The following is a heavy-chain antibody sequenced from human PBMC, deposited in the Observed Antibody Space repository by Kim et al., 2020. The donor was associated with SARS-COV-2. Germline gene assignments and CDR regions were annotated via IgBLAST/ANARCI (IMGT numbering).Heavy chain of an antibody. J-gene: IGHJ6*02. V-gene: IGHV4-34*01. CDR3: ARGGGSYYYYYGMDV. D-gene: IGHD3-10*01. Sequence: PPLKSRVTISVDTSKNQFSLKLSSVTAADTAVYYCARGGGSYYYYYGMDVWGQGTTVTVSS.